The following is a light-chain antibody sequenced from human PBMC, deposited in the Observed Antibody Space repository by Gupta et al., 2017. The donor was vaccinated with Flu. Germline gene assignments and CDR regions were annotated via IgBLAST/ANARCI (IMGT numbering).Light chain of an antibody. CDR3: QQYNNWLWT. J-gene: IGKJ1*01. Sequence: EIVMTQSPATLPVSPGERATLSCRASQSVSSNLAWYQQKPGQAPRLLIYGASTRATGIPARFSGSGSGTEFTLTISSLQSEDSAVYYCQQYNNWLWTFGQGTKVEIK. V-gene: IGKV3-15*01. CDR1: QSVSSN. CDR2: GAS.